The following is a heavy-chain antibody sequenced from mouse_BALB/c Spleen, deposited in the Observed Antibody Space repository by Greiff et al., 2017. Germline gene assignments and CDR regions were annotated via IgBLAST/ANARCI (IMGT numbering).Heavy chain of an antibody. Sequence: EVKLVESGGGLVKPGGSLKLSCAASGFTFSDYYMYWVRQTPEKRLEWVATISDGGSYTYYPDSVKGRFTISRDNAKNNLYLQMSSLKSEDTAMYYCARDNGTNAMDYWGQGTSVTVSS. CDR2: ISDGGSYT. D-gene: IGHD2-1*01. V-gene: IGHV5-4*02. CDR3: ARDNGTNAMDY. J-gene: IGHJ4*01. CDR1: GFTFSDYY.